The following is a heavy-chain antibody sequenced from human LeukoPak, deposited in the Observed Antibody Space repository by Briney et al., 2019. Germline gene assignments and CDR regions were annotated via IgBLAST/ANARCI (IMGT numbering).Heavy chain of an antibody. CDR3: ARRRYYDSSGYLD. V-gene: IGHV4-39*01. CDR1: GGYISSSSYY. D-gene: IGHD3-22*01. CDR2: IYYTGRT. Sequence: PSETLSLICSVSGGYISSSSYYWGWIRQPPWKGLEWIGDIYYTGRTYYNSSLKSRLTVSIDTSKNQFSLKLASLTAADTGVYYCARRRYYDSSGYLDWGQGTRITVSS. J-gene: IGHJ1*01.